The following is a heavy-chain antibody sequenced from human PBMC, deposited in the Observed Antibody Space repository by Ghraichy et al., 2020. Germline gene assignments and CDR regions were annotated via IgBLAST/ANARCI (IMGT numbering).Heavy chain of an antibody. CDR2: ISGDGGNT. D-gene: IGHD2-21*01. Sequence: GGSLRLSCAASGFTFDSYAMTWVRQAPGKGLEWVSGISGDGGNTYYADSVKGRFTISRDNSRNTLFLQMTSLRAEDTAVYYCAKAWGYCVGGACSPYNWFDPWGQGTLVTVSS. J-gene: IGHJ5*02. V-gene: IGHV3-23*01. CDR3: AKAWGYCVGGACSPYNWFDP. CDR1: GFTFDSYA.